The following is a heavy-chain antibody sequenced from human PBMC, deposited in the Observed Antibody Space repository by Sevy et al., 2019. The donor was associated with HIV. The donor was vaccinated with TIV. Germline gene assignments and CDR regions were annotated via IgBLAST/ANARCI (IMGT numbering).Heavy chain of an antibody. CDR2: IWYDGSNK. D-gene: IGHD5-18*01. J-gene: IGHJ4*02. Sequence: GGSLRLSCAASGFTFRNDGMNWVRQAPGKGLEWVAVIWYDGSNKEYADSVKGRFTISRDNSKNTLYLEMNSLRAEDTAVYYCARDPGYNYLFYYFDDWGQGTLVTVSS. CDR3: ARDPGYNYLFYYFDD. CDR1: GFTFRNDG. V-gene: IGHV3-33*01.